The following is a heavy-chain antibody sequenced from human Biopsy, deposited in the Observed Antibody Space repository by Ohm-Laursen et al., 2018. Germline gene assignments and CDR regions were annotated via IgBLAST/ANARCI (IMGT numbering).Heavy chain of an antibody. CDR2: IKRDGSQS. CDR1: GFTFSTYW. CDR3: TRDTTYYAGTTYYDALDV. D-gene: IGHD2/OR15-2a*01. V-gene: IGHV3-7*01. J-gene: IGHJ3*01. Sequence: SLRLSCAASGFTFSTYWMTWVRQAPGKGLEWVANIKRDGSQSNHADSVKGRFTISRDNAKNSLYLQMNSLRAEDTAVYYCTRDTTYYAGTTYYDALDVWGQGTTVIVSS.